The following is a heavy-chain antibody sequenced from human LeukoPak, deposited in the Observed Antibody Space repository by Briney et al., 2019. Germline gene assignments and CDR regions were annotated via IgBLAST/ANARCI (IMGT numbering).Heavy chain of an antibody. D-gene: IGHD1-1*01. Sequence: SETLSLTCTVSGGSISSGGYYWSWIRQPPGKGLEWIGYIYHSGSTYYNPSLKSRVTISVDRSKNQFSLKLSSVTAADTAVYYCARTNWNYYFAYWGQGTLVTVSS. CDR1: GGSISSGGYY. CDR2: IYHSGST. J-gene: IGHJ4*02. CDR3: ARTNWNYYFAY. V-gene: IGHV4-30-2*01.